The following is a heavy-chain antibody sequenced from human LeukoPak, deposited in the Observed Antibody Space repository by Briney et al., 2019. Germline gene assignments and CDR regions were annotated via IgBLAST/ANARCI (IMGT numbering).Heavy chain of an antibody. D-gene: IGHD5-18*01. CDR3: ARAGYSYGTGYYFDY. CDR1: GGSISSYY. V-gene: IGHV4-59*01. Sequence: SETLSLTCTVSGGSISSYYWSWIRLPPGKGLEWLGYIYYTGATYYNPSLKSRVTISLDTSKNQFSLKLSSVTAADAAVYYCARAGYSYGTGYYFDYWGQGALVTVSS. J-gene: IGHJ4*02. CDR2: IYYTGAT.